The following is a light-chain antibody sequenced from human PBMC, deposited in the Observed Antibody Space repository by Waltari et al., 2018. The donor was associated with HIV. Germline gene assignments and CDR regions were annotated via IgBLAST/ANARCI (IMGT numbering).Light chain of an antibody. CDR2: RNY. V-gene: IGLV1-47*01. CDR1: TSNIETQW. CDR3: EAWDSTLKETL. Sequence: QSVLTQPPSASGTPGQTVTISCSGSTSNIETQWVYWYQQLPGTAPELLIHRNYKRPSGVPERFSVSKSGASAALVISGLRSEDEADYYCEAWDSTLKETLFGGGTKLTVL. J-gene: IGLJ3*02.